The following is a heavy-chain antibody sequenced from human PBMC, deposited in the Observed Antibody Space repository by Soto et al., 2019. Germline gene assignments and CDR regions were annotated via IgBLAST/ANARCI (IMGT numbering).Heavy chain of an antibody. V-gene: IGHV1-3*01. J-gene: IGHJ4*02. D-gene: IGHD3-22*01. CDR3: AKDYYDSSGYYPPALLFDY. Sequence: QVQLVQSGAEVKKPWASVKVSCKASGYTFTSYAMHWVRQAPGQRLEWMGWINAGNGNTKYSQKFQGRVTITRDTSASTAYMELSSLRSEDTAVYYCAKDYYDSSGYYPPALLFDYWGQGPLVTVSS. CDR1: GYTFTSYA. CDR2: INAGNGNT.